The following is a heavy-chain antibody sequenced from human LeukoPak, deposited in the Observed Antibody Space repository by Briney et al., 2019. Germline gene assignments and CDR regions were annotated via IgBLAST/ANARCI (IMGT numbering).Heavy chain of an antibody. D-gene: IGHD6-19*01. CDR2: IYYTGGT. CDR3: ARGKVVAGVPGQNSWDY. J-gene: IGHJ4*02. Sequence: SETLSLTCSVSGGSITTSSYYWGWIRQPPERGLEWIGSIYYTGGTNYSPSLKSRVTMSVDTSKNQFSLRLSSVTAADTAEYYCARGKVVAGVPGQNSWDYWGQGTLVTVSS. V-gene: IGHV4-39*07. CDR1: GGSITTSSYY.